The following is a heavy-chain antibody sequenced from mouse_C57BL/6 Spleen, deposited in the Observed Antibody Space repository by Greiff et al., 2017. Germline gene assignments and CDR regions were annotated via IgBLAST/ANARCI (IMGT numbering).Heavy chain of an antibody. V-gene: IGHV1-4*01. J-gene: IGHJ4*01. CDR3: ARTLGSSSPSFYAMDY. Sequence: VQLQQSGAELARPGASVKLSCKASGYTFTSYTMHWVKQRPGQGLEWIGYINPSSGYTKYNQKFKDKATLTADKSSSTAYMQPSSLTSEDSAVYYFARTLGSSSPSFYAMDYWGQGTSVTVSS. D-gene: IGHD6-1*01. CDR2: INPSSGYT. CDR1: GYTFTSYT.